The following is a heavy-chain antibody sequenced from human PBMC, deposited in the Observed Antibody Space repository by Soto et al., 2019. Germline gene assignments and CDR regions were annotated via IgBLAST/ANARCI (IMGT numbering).Heavy chain of an antibody. D-gene: IGHD3-9*01. CDR2: IDWDDDK. Sequence: GAGSTLVKPPQTPTPTCPFSWFSPNTSGNCVNWVPQPPRKGLEWLALIDWDDDKYYSTSLKTRLTISKDTSKNQVVLTMTNMDPVDTATYYCARIPLEVSPHWLARYGMDVWGQGTTVTVSS. CDR1: WFSPNTSGNC. V-gene: IGHV2-70*20. J-gene: IGHJ6*02. CDR3: ARIPLEVSPHWLARYGMDV.